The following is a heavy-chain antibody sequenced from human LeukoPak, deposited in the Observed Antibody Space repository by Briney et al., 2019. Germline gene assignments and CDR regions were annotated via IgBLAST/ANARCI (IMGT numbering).Heavy chain of an antibody. CDR3: ARVKYYDYVWGSYRYKGFDY. J-gene: IGHJ4*02. V-gene: IGHV4-39*07. CDR1: GGSISSSNFY. D-gene: IGHD3-16*02. CDR2: IYYSGST. Sequence: SETLSLTCTVSGGSISSSNFYWGWIRRPPGKGLEWIGSIYYSGSTYYNPSLKSRVTISVDTSKNQFSLKLSSVTAADTAVYYCARVKYYDYVWGSYRYKGFDYWGQGTLVTVSS.